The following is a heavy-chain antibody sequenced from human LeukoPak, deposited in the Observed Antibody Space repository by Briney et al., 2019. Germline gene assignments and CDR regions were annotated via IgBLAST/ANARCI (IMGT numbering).Heavy chain of an antibody. Sequence: AGGSLRLSCAASGFAYSHYWMHWVRQAPGKGLAWVSRINNEGDNTIYADSVKGRFTISRDNAKNTLYLQMNSLRAEDTAVYYCARGDSGRADWGQGTLVTVSS. CDR3: ARGDSGRAD. CDR2: INNEGDNT. D-gene: IGHD6-19*01. CDR1: GFAYSHYW. J-gene: IGHJ4*02. V-gene: IGHV3-74*01.